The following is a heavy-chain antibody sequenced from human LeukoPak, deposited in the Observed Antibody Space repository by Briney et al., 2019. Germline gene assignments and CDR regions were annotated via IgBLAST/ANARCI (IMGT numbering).Heavy chain of an antibody. D-gene: IGHD6-13*01. CDR2: ISSSSTYI. CDR1: GFTFSTYT. Sequence: GGSLRLSCAASGFTFSTYTMNRVRLAPGKGLEWVSSISSSSTYIYYADSVKGRFTISRDNAKNSLYLQMNSLRAEDTAVYYCARNIAATSPLDYWGQGTLVTVSS. V-gene: IGHV3-21*01. CDR3: ARNIAATSPLDY. J-gene: IGHJ4*02.